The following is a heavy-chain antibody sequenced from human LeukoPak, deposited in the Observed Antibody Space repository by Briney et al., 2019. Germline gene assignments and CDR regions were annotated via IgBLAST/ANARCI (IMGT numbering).Heavy chain of an antibody. J-gene: IGHJ4*02. CDR2: MYYSGST. CDR3: ARRGGHGGSFDY. CDR1: GGSISGYY. Sequence: SETLSLTCTVSGGSISGYYWSWIRQPPGKGLEWIGYMYYSGSTNYNPSLRSRVTISVDTSKNQFSLKLSSVTAADAAVYFCARRGGHGGSFDYWGQGTLVTVSS. D-gene: IGHD4-23*01. V-gene: IGHV4-59*08.